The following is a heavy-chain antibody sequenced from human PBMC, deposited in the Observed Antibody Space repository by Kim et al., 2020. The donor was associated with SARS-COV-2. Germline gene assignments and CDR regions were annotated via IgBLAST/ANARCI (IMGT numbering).Heavy chain of an antibody. J-gene: IGHJ2*01. V-gene: IGHV3-23*01. Sequence: GGSLRLSCAASGFTFSNYGMSWVRQAPGKGLEWVSGXSGIGDSTTYADSVQGRXXVSRXXSKNTXXLXXXSLRXXDTXXXYCXXPRXXXYW. CDR2: XSGIGDST. CDR1: GFTFSNYG. CDR3: XXPRXXXYW.